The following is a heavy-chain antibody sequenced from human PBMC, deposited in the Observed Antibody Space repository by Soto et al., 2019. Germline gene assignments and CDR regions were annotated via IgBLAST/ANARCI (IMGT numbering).Heavy chain of an antibody. Sequence: ASVKVSCKASGYTFTSYYMHWVRQAPGQGLEWMGIINPSGGSTSYAQRFQGRVTMTRDTSTSTVYMELSSLRSEDTAGYYCVRVDTSGYYYWGQGTLVTVSS. J-gene: IGHJ4*02. CDR3: VRVDTSGYYY. CDR2: INPSGGST. CDR1: GYTFTSYY. V-gene: IGHV1-46*03. D-gene: IGHD3-22*01.